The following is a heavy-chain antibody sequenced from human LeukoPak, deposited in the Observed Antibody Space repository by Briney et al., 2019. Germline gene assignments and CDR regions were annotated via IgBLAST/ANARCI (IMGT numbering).Heavy chain of an antibody. V-gene: IGHV4-39*07. D-gene: IGHD3-10*01. CDR2: FYSSWTT. J-gene: IGHJ4*02. CDR3: ARDLRGSGSYSSFDY. Sequence: SETLSPTCTVPGGSLSTSTYYWGWVRQPPGGGLEWMVSFYSSWTTFYNPHLKSRVTISVDTSKNQFSLKLSSVTAADTAVYYCARDLRGSGSYSSFDYWGQGTLVTVSS. CDR1: GGSLSTSTYY.